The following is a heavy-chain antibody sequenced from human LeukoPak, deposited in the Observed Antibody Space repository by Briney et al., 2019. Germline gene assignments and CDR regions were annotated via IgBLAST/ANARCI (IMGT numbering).Heavy chain of an antibody. Sequence: PGGSLRVSCAASGFTFSNFAMSWVRQAPGKGLEWVSGLSGSGGSTYYADSVKGRFTISRDNSKNTVSLQMNSLRAVDTAVYYCARGSTGTTRSWFDPWGQGTLVTVSS. V-gene: IGHV3-23*01. CDR1: GFTFSNFA. CDR3: ARGSTGTTRSWFDP. J-gene: IGHJ5*02. D-gene: IGHD1-1*01. CDR2: LSGSGGST.